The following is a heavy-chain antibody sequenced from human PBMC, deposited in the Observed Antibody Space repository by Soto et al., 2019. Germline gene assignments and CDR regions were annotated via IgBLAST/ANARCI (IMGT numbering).Heavy chain of an antibody. J-gene: IGHJ2*01. V-gene: IGHV3-53*01. D-gene: IGHD4-17*01. CDR2: IYSGGAT. CDR1: GFTVTNKY. CDR3: ARVDYGDYGWYFDL. Sequence: EVQLVESGGGLIQPGGSLRLSCAASGFTVTNKYMTWVRQAPGKGLEWVSVIYSGGATSYADSVKGRFTISRDNSKDIPYLQMNSLRAEDTAVYYCARVDYGDYGWYFDLWGRGTLVTVSS.